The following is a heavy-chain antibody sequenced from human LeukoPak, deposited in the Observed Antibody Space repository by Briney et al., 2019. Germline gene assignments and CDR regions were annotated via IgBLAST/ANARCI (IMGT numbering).Heavy chain of an antibody. CDR2: IYYSGST. J-gene: IGHJ5*02. D-gene: IGHD3-3*01. CDR1: GGSISSHY. Sequence: SETLSLTCTVSGGSISSHYWSWIRQPPGKGLEWIGYIYYSGSTNYNPSLKSRVTISVDTSKNQFSLKLSSVTAADTAVYYCARDNSPVGYDFWSGYYKRPWFDPWGQGTLVTVSS. V-gene: IGHV4-59*11. CDR3: ARDNSPVGYDFWSGYYKRPWFDP.